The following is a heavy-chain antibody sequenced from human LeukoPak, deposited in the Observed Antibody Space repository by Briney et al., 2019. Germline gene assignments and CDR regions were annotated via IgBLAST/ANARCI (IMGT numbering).Heavy chain of an antibody. CDR1: GYTFTSYG. V-gene: IGHV1-46*01. CDR2: IYPRDGST. J-gene: IGHJ4*02. Sequence: RWASVTVSCKASGYTFTSYGISWVRQAPGQGLEWMGMIYPRDGSTSYAQKFQGRVTVTRDTSTSTVHMELSGLRSEDTAVYYCARDQEGFDYWGQGTLVTVSS. CDR3: ARDQEGFDY.